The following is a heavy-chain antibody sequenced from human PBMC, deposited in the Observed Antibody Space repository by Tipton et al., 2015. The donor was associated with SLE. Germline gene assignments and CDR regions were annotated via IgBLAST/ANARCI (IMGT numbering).Heavy chain of an antibody. CDR3: ARGGGSYGSGTYYPYKPALKTYYFDS. D-gene: IGHD3-10*01. V-gene: IGHV4-34*01. J-gene: IGHJ4*02. CDR2: INHSGST. CDR1: GGSFSGYY. Sequence: TLSLTCTVYGGSFSGYYWSWIRQPPGKGLEWIGEINHSGSTNYNPSLKSRVTISVDTSKNQFSLKLSSVTAADTAVYYCARGGGSYGSGTYYPYKPALKTYYFDSWGPGILVTVSS.